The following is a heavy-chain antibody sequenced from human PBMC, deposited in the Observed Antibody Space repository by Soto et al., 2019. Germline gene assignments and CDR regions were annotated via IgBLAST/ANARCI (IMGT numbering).Heavy chain of an antibody. D-gene: IGHD3-9*01. V-gene: IGHV3-66*01. CDR1: GFTVRSDY. CDR3: ARGYYDILTGYDY. J-gene: IGHJ4*02. Sequence: GCLRLSCAASGFTVRSDYMSWVRQAAGKGLEWVSVIYSGGSTYYADSVKGRFTISRDNSKNTLYLQMNSLRAEDTAVYYCARGYYDILTGYDYWGQGTLVTVSS. CDR2: IYSGGST.